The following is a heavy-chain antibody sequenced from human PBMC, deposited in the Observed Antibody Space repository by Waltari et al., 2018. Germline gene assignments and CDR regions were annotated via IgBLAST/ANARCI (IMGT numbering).Heavy chain of an antibody. Sequence: QVQLVQSGAEVKKPGSSVKVSCKASGGTFSSYAISWVRQAPGHGLEWMGGIIPIFGTANYAQKFQGRVTITADESTSTAYMELSSLRSEDTAVYYCASHFWSGYYTGIDYYYYMDVWGKGTTVTVSS. CDR2: IIPIFGTA. CDR3: ASHFWSGYYTGIDYYYYMDV. V-gene: IGHV1-69*12. CDR1: GGTFSSYA. J-gene: IGHJ6*03. D-gene: IGHD3-3*02.